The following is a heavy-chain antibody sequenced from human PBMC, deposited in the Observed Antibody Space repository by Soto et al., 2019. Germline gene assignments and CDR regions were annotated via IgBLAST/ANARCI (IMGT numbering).Heavy chain of an antibody. Sequence: QVQLVQSGAEVKKPGASVKVSCKASGYTFSSYFISWVRQAPGQGLEWMGWISAYNGNTNYAQNLQGRVTMTTDTATSTDYMEMRSLRSDDTAVYYCARDLPPVDYWGQGTLVTVSS. J-gene: IGHJ4*02. CDR3: ARDLPPVDY. CDR2: ISAYNGNT. CDR1: GYTFSSYF. V-gene: IGHV1-18*01.